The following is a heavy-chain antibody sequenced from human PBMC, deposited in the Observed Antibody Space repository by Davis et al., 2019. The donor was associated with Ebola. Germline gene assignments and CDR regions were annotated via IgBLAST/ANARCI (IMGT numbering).Heavy chain of an antibody. J-gene: IGHJ5*02. V-gene: IGHV3-21*01. CDR2: ISSSSSYI. CDR3: ASGSVGWLPHGSWFDP. Sequence: GESLKISCAASGFTFSSYAMSWVRHAPGKGLEWVSSISSSSSYIYYADSVKGRFTISRDNAKNSLYLQMNSLRAEDTAVYYCASGSVGWLPHGSWFDPWGQGTLVTVSS. D-gene: IGHD5-12*01. CDR1: GFTFSSYA.